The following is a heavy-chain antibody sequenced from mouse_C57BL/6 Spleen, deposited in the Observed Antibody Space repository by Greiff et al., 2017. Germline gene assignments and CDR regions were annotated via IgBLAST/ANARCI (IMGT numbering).Heavy chain of an antibody. CDR2: IYPGDGDT. Sequence: VKLQESGPELVKPGASVKISCKASGYAFSSSWMNWVKQRPGKGLEWIGRIYPGDGDTNYNGKFKGKATLTADKSSSTAYMQLSSLTSEDSAVYCCARPDYGSPFDYWGKGTTLTVSS. CDR1: GYAFSSSW. V-gene: IGHV1-82*01. CDR3: ARPDYGSPFDY. D-gene: IGHD1-1*01. J-gene: IGHJ2*01.